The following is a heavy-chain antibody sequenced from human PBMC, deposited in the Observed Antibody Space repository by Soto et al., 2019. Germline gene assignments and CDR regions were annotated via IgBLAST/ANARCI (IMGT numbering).Heavy chain of an antibody. J-gene: IGHJ6*02. Sequence: SETLSLTCTVSGGSISSYYWSWIRQPPGKGLEWIGYIYYSGSTNYNPSLKSRVTISVDTSKNQFSLKLSSVTAADTAVYYCAGGIMGSYGSDYFGMDVWGQETTVTVS. CDR1: GGSISSYY. CDR2: IYYSGST. CDR3: AGGIMGSYGSDYFGMDV. D-gene: IGHD5-18*01. V-gene: IGHV4-59*12.